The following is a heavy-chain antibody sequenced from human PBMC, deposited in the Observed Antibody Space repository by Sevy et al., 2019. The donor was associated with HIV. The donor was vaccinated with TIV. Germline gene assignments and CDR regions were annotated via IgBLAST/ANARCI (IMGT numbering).Heavy chain of an antibody. J-gene: IGHJ6*03. CDR1: GFTFRSCA. CDR3: AKCNHGELNFYFYYHMDV. Sequence: GGSLRLSCVASGFTFRSCAMNWVRQAPGKGLEWVSSCSGSGDDTYYAASVKGRFTISRDNSKNTLYLQMNSLRAEDTAVYYCAKCNHGELNFYFYYHMDVWGKGTTVTVSS. CDR2: CSGSGDDT. D-gene: IGHD3-10*01. V-gene: IGHV3-23*01.